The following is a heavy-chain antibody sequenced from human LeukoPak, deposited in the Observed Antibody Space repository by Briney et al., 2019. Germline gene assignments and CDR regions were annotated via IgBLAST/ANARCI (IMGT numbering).Heavy chain of an antibody. J-gene: IGHJ4*02. V-gene: IGHV3-53*01. CDR1: GFTVSSNY. D-gene: IGHD3-3*01. CDR2: IYTGGST. Sequence: GGSLRLTCAASGSGFTVSSNYMSWVRQAPGKGLEWVSVIYTGGSTYYADSVKGRFTISRDNSKNTLYLQTNSLRAEDTAVYYCASSRFWSGFTVNYWGQGTLVTVSS. CDR3: ASSRFWSGFTVNY.